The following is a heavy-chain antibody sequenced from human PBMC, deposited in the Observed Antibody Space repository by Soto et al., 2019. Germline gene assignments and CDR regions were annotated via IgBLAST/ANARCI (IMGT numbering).Heavy chain of an antibody. J-gene: IGHJ4*02. CDR1: GFSFSSYG. V-gene: IGHV3-33*01. D-gene: IGHD6-13*01. Sequence: QVQLVESGGGVVQPGRSLRLTCAASGFSFSSYGMHWVRQAPGKGLEWVAVIWYDGSNKYYADSVKGRFTISRDNSKNTLYLQMNSLRAEDTAVYYCASGMWSSSTPSYDYWGQGTLVTVSS. CDR3: ASGMWSSSTPSYDY. CDR2: IWYDGSNK.